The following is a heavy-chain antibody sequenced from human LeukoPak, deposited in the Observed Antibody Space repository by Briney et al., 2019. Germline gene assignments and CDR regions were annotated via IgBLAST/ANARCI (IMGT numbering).Heavy chain of an antibody. CDR1: GFTFRSYS. Sequence: GGSLTLSCAASGFTFRSYSMNWVRQAPGKGLEWVSSITSRNTDIYYADSVKGRFTISRDIAKNSLYLQMNSLRVEDTAVYYCARDNSGTYRVFDLWGQGTLVIVSS. J-gene: IGHJ4*02. CDR3: ARDNSGTYRVFDL. CDR2: ITSRNTDI. V-gene: IGHV3-21*01. D-gene: IGHD1-26*01.